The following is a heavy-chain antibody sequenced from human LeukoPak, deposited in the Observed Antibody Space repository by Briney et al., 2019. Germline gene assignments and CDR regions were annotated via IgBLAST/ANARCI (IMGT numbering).Heavy chain of an antibody. CDR1: GFTFSSYA. V-gene: IGHV3-64*01. J-gene: IGHJ3*02. D-gene: IGHD6-13*01. CDR3: ARASSSSFFSAFDI. CDR2: ISSNGGST. Sequence: PVGSLRLSCAASGFTFSSYAMHWVRQAPGKGLEYVSAISSNGGSTYYANSVKGRFTISRDNSKNTLYLQMGSLRAEDMAVYYCARASSSSFFSAFDIWGQGTMVTVSS.